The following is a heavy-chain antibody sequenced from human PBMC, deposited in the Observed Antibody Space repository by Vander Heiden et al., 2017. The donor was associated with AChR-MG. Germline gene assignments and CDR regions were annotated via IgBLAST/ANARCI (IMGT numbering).Heavy chain of an antibody. J-gene: IGHJ5*02. CDR1: GGSISSGGYY. CDR2: IYDNGNT. V-gene: IGHV4-31*03. Sequence: QVQLQESGPGLVKPSQTLSLTCTVSGGSISSGGYYWSWIRQHPGKGLEWIGYIYDNGNTYYNPSLKSRLTISVDTSKNQFSLKLSSVTAADTAVYYCARGKTIKQLVRRDPSNWFDPWGQGTLVTVSS. CDR3: ARGKTIKQLVRRDPSNWFDP. D-gene: IGHD6-6*01.